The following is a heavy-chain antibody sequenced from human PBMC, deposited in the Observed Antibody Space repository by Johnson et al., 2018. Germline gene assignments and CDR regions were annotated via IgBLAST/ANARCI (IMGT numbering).Heavy chain of an antibody. CDR3: ARAQGGDYLAEYFQH. CDR2: IPDAGSNQ. J-gene: IGHJ1*01. Sequence: QVQLVESAGRVVQPGRSLRLSCSASGFTFRSYAMHWVRQAPGMGLEWVAVIPDAGSNQFNAATAKGRFTISRDNSKYTVYRQMHSLKAANTAVFYCARAQGGDYLAEYFQHWGQGTLVTVSS. D-gene: IGHD4-17*01. CDR1: GFTFRSYA. V-gene: IGHV3-30-3*01.